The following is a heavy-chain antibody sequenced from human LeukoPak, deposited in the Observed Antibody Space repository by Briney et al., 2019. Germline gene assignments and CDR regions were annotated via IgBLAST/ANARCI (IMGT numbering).Heavy chain of an antibody. CDR2: IYTSGST. Sequence: PSETLSLTCTVSGGSISSYYWSWIRQPAGKGLEWIGRIYTSGSTNYNPSLKSRVAMSVDTSKNQFSLKLSSVTAADTAVYYCARESLSYYDAVRWFDPWGQGTLVTVSS. J-gene: IGHJ5*02. V-gene: IGHV4-4*07. D-gene: IGHD3-3*01. CDR3: ARESLSYYDAVRWFDP. CDR1: GGSISSYY.